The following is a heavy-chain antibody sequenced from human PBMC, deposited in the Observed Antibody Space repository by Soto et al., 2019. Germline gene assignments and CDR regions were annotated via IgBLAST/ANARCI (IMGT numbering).Heavy chain of an antibody. J-gene: IGHJ6*02. CDR2: IRSKANSYAT. Sequence: EVQLVESGGGLVQPGGSLKLSCAASGFTFSGSAMHWVRQASGKGLEWVGRIRSKANSYATAYAASVKGRFTISRDDSKNTAYLQMNSLKTEDTAVYYCTRLDFWSGRYYYGMGVWGQGTTVTVSS. D-gene: IGHD3-3*01. CDR3: TRLDFWSGRYYYGMGV. V-gene: IGHV3-73*02. CDR1: GFTFSGSA.